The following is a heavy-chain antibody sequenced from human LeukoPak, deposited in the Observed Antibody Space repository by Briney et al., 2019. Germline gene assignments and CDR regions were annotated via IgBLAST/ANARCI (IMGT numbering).Heavy chain of an antibody. D-gene: IGHD6-19*01. Sequence: ASVKVSCKASGYTFTSYGISWVRQAPGQGLEWMGWISAYNGNTNYAQKLQGRVTTTTDTSTSTAYMELRSLRSDDTAVYYCARDRSPLYYYGMDVWGQGTTVTVSS. J-gene: IGHJ6*02. V-gene: IGHV1-18*01. CDR3: ARDRSPLYYYGMDV. CDR1: GYTFTSYG. CDR2: ISAYNGNT.